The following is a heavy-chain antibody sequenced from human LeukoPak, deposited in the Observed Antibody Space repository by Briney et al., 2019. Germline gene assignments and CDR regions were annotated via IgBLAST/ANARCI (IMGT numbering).Heavy chain of an antibody. J-gene: IGHJ6*03. CDR2: INPNSGGT. D-gene: IGHD3-10*01. CDR1: GYTFIGHY. Sequence: ASVKVSCKTSGYTFIGHYIHWVRQAPGQGLEWMGWINPNSGGTNYAQKFQGRVTMTRDTSISTAYMELSRLRSDDTAVYYCATANYYGSGRYRREPVYYYYYYMDVWGKGTTVTVSS. CDR3: ATANYYGSGRYRREPVYYYYYYMDV. V-gene: IGHV1-2*02.